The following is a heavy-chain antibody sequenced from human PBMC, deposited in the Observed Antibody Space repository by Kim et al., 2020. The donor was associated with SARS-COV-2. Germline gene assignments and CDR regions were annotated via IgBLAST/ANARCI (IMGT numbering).Heavy chain of an antibody. J-gene: IGHJ4*02. CDR3: ARVLLWFGELDYYFDY. CDR1: GDSVSSNSAA. CDR2: TYYRSKWYN. V-gene: IGHV6-1*01. Sequence: SQTLSLTCAISGDSVSSNSAAWNWIRQSPSRGLEWLGRTYYRSKWYNDYAVSVKSRITINPDTSKNQFSLQLNSVTPEDTAVYYCARVLLWFGELDYYFDYWGQGTLVTVSS. D-gene: IGHD3-10*01.